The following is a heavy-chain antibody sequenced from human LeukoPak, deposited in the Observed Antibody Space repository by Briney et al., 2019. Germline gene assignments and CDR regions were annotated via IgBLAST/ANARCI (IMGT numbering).Heavy chain of an antibody. J-gene: IGHJ6*02. CDR3: AREVLVRGVHYYGMDV. Sequence: PGGSLRLSCAAYGFTYSTYAVHWVRQAPGKGLEWVAVISHDGSSEFYADSVRGRFTISRDNSKNTLYLQMNSLRVEDTAVYYCAREVLVRGVHYYGMDVWGQGTTVTVSS. CDR2: ISHDGSSE. D-gene: IGHD3-10*01. CDR1: GFTYSTYA. V-gene: IGHV3-30-3*01.